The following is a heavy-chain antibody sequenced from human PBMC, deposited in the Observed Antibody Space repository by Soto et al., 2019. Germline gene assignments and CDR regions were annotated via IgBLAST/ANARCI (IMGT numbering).Heavy chain of an antibody. CDR1: GDTFSSHS. V-gene: IGHV1-69*08. Sequence: QVQLVQSGAEVKKPGSSVKVSCKASGDTFSSHSFTWVRQAPGQGLEWMGRIIPFVGTESPAQKFKGRVTISADTSAGTVYMELSSLRSDATALYYCATAASIFGAASDYWGQGTLVTVSS. J-gene: IGHJ4*02. CDR3: ATAASIFGAASDY. D-gene: IGHD3-3*01. CDR2: IIPFVGTE.